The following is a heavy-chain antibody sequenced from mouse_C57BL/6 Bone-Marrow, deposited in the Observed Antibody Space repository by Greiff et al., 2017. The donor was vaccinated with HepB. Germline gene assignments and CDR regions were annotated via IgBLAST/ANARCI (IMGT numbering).Heavy chain of an antibody. V-gene: IGHV5-6*01. CDR3: ARHEGTFDY. CDR1: GFTFSSYG. J-gene: IGHJ2*01. D-gene: IGHD3-3*01. Sequence: EVQGVESGGDLVKPGGSLKLSCAASGFTFSSYGMSWVRQTPDKRLEWVATISSGGSYTYYPDSVKGRFTISRDNAKNTLYLQMSSLKSEDTAMYYCARHEGTFDYWGQGTTLTVSS. CDR2: ISSGGSYT.